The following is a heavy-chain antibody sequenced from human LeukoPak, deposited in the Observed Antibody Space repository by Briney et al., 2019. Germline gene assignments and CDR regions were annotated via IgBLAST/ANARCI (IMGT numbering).Heavy chain of an antibody. Sequence: PSETLSLTCTVSGGSIDYYYWTWIRQPAGKGLEWIGRIYTSGDTNYNPSLESRVTISLDKSKSQFSLRLSSVTAADTAVYYCARGLMAGKANWFDPWGPRTLVTVSS. V-gene: IGHV4-4*07. D-gene: IGHD6-19*01. CDR1: GGSIDYYY. J-gene: IGHJ5*02. CDR3: ARGLMAGKANWFDP. CDR2: IYTSGDT.